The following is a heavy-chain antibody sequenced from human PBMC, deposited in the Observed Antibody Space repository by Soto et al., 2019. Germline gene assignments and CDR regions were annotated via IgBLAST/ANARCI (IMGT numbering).Heavy chain of an antibody. J-gene: IGHJ4*02. D-gene: IGHD1-1*01. V-gene: IGHV1-8*01. Sequence: GPSVKVSCKASGYTFTSYDIYWVRQATGQGLEWMGWMNPNTGNSAYAQKFQGRVTVTSDTSINTVHMELNSLRSEDTAVYYCARRAETNGWNGFGADKYYFDFWGQGTLVTVSS. CDR1: GYTFTSYD. CDR2: MNPNTGNS. CDR3: ARRAETNGWNGFGADKYYFDF.